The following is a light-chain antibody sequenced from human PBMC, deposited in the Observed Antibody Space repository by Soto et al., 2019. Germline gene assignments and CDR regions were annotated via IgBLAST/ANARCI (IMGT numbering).Light chain of an antibody. CDR3: QQYNNWPLT. CDR1: QSMYNN. Sequence: EIVMTQSPATLSVSPGERATLSCRASQSMYNNLAWYQQKPGQAPRLLIYHASARATGIPGRFSGSGSGTDFTLTISSLQSEDFAVYYCQQYNNWPLTFGGGTKVEI. CDR2: HAS. V-gene: IGKV3-15*01. J-gene: IGKJ4*01.